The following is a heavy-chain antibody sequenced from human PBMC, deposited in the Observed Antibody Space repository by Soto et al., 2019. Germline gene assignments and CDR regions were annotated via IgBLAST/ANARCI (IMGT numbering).Heavy chain of an antibody. V-gene: IGHV3-21*01. Sequence: GGSLRLSCAASGFTFSSYSMNWVRQAPGKGLEWVSSISSSSYIYYADSVKGRFTISRDNAKNSLYLQMNSLRAEDTAVYYCASVVVVAATITGQYDYWGQGTLVTVSS. CDR1: GFTFSSYS. J-gene: IGHJ4*02. CDR3: ASVVVVAATITGQYDY. CDR2: ISSSSYI. D-gene: IGHD2-15*01.